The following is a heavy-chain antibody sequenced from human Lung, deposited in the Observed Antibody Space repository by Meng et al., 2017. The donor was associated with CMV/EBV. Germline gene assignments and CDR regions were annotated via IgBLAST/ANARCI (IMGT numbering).Heavy chain of an antibody. V-gene: IGHV3-30*08. J-gene: IGHJ4*02. CDR2: ISCNGNNK. CDR3: ESGTSPTMNIRVACDY. CDR1: TFTFNTYP. Sequence: GESXKISCTASTFTFNTYPMHWVRQAPGKGLQWVAVISCNGNNKIYGDSVKGRFTISRDNSENTLYLEMNSMRTEDTAVYYCESGTSPTMNIRVACDYLGRGXLVTVSS. D-gene: IGHD2/OR15-2a*01.